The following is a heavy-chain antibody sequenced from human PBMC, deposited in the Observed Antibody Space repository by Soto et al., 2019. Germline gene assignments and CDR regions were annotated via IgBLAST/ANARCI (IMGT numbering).Heavy chain of an antibody. V-gene: IGHV1-18*01. CDR1: GYTFTSYG. D-gene: IGHD3-10*01. J-gene: IGHJ2*01. CDR3: ASIRGGEDGYFDL. CDR2: ISAYNGNT. Sequence: QVQLVQSGAEVKKPGASVKVSCKASGYTFTSYGISWVRQAPGQGLEWMGWISAYNGNTNYAQKLQGRVTMTTDTSKSTAYMERRSLRSDGTAGYYCASIRGGEDGYFDLWGRGTLVTVSS.